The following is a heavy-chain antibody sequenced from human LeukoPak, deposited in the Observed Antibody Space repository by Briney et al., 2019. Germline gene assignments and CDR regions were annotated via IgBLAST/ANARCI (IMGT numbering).Heavy chain of an antibody. CDR2: IYYSGST. V-gene: IGHV4-39*07. CDR1: GGSISSSSYY. CDR3: AYSSGWYYFDY. J-gene: IGHJ4*02. D-gene: IGHD6-19*01. Sequence: SETLSLTCTVSGGSISSSSYYWGWIRQPPGKGLEWIGSIYYSGSTYYNPSLKSRVTISVDTSKNQFSLKLSSVTAADTAVYYCAYSSGWYYFDYWGQGTLVTVSS.